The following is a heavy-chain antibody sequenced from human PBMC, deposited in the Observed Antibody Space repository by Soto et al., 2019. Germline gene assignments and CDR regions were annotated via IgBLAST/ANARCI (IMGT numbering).Heavy chain of an antibody. J-gene: IGHJ6*02. D-gene: IGHD2-2*01. V-gene: IGHV3-73*02. Sequence: EVQLVESGGGLVQPGGSLKLSCAASGFTFSGSAMHWVRQASGKGLEWVGRIRSKANSYATAYAASVKGRFTISRDDSNNTAYLQMNSLKTEDTAVYYCTRQRCSSTSCYYGMDVWGQGTTVTVSS. CDR2: IRSKANSYAT. CDR1: GFTFSGSA. CDR3: TRQRCSSTSCYYGMDV.